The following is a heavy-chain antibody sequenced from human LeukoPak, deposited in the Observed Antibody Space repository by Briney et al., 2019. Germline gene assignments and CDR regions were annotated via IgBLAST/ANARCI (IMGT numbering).Heavy chain of an antibody. CDR2: INPNSGGT. J-gene: IGHJ4*02. D-gene: IGHD6-19*01. CDR1: GYTFTGYY. Sequence: GASVKVSCKASGYTFTGYYMHWVRQAPGQGLEWMGWINPNSGGTNYAQKFQGRVTMTRDTSISTAYVELSRLRSDDTAVYYCARAREWLATYYFDYWGQGTLVTVSS. CDR3: ARAREWLATYYFDY. V-gene: IGHV1-2*02.